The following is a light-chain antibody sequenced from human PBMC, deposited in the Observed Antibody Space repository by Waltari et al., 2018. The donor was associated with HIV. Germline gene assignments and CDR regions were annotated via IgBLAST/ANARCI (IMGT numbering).Light chain of an antibody. J-gene: IGLJ3*02. Sequence: QSVLTQPPSASGTPGQRVTISCSGSSSNIGSNYVYWSQQLPGTTPKLLIYRNNPGPAGVPDRVSGSKSGTAASLAISGLRSEDEADYYCAAWDDSLSALVFGGGTKLTVL. CDR3: AAWDDSLSALV. V-gene: IGLV1-47*01. CDR1: SSNIGSNY. CDR2: RNN.